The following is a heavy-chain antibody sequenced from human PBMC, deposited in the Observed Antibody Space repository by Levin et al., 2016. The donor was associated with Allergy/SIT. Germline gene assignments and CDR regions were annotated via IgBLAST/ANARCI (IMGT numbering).Heavy chain of an antibody. Sequence: ASVKVSCKASGYTFTSYGISWVRQAPGQGLEWMGWISAYNGNTNYAQKLQGRVTMTTDTSTSTAYMELRSLRSDDTAVYYCARVDTARHQSNYYYYYYGMDVWGQGTTVTVSS. V-gene: IGHV1-18*01. CDR1: GYTFTSYG. CDR2: ISAYNGNT. D-gene: IGHD5-18*01. J-gene: IGHJ6*02. CDR3: ARVDTARHQSNYYYYYYGMDV.